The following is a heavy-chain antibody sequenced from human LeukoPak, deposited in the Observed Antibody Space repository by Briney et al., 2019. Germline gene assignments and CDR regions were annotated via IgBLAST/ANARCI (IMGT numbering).Heavy chain of an antibody. CDR3: ARSKSSYGSSWYFDY. V-gene: IGHV3-48*02. Sequence: GGSLRLSCAASGFTFSSYSMNWVRQAPGKGLEWVSYISSSSSTIYYADSVKGRFTISRDNAKNSLYLQMNSLRDEDTAVYYCARSKSSYGSSWYFDYWGQGTLVTVSS. CDR1: GFTFSSYS. J-gene: IGHJ4*02. CDR2: ISSSSSTI. D-gene: IGHD6-13*01.